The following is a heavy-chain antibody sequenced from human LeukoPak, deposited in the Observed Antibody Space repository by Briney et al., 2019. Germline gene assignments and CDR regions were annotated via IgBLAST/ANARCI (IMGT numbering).Heavy chain of an antibody. CDR3: ARHAGPEVPSDY. V-gene: IGHV4-39*01. CDR1: GGSISSSSYY. Sequence: SETLSLTCTVSGGSISSSSYYWGWIRQPPGKGLEWIRSIYYSGSTYYNPSLKSRVTISVDTSKNQFSLKLSSVTAADTAVYYCARHAGPEVPSDYWGQGTLVTVSS. J-gene: IGHJ4*02. CDR2: IYYSGST.